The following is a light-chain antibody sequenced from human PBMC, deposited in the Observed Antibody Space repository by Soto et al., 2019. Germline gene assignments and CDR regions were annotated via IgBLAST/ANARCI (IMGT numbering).Light chain of an antibody. Sequence: DIQMTQSPSTPSASVGDRVTITCRASQSISSWLAWYQQKPGKAPNLLIYKASTLESGVPSRFSGSGSGTDFTLTISRLEPEDFAVYYCQQYGSSPQTFGQGTKVDIK. CDR1: QSISSW. CDR3: QQYGSSPQT. V-gene: IGKV1-5*03. CDR2: KAS. J-gene: IGKJ1*01.